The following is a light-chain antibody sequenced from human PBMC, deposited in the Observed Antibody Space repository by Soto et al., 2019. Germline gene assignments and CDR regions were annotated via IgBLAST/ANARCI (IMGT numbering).Light chain of an antibody. J-gene: IGLJ1*01. CDR1: RSDVGRYNL. CDR3: CSYAGTSTYV. CDR2: EVS. V-gene: IGLV2-23*02. Sequence: QSVLTQSASVSGSPGQSITISCTGGRSDVGRYNLVSWYQQHPGKAPKLMIYEVSKRPSGVSSRFSGSKSGNTASLTISGLQAEDEADYYCCSYAGTSTYVFGTGTKVTVL.